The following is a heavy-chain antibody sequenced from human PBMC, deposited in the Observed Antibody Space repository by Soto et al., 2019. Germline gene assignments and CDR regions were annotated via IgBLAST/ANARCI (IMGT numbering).Heavy chain of an antibody. Sequence: PGGSLRLSCAASGFTFSSYGMHWVRQAPGKGLEWVAVISYDGSNKYYADSVKGRFTISRDNSKNTLYLQMNSLRAEDTAVYYCAKSHMIVVVMGAFDIWGQGTMVTVSS. J-gene: IGHJ3*02. CDR3: AKSHMIVVVMGAFDI. CDR2: ISYDGSNK. D-gene: IGHD3-22*01. CDR1: GFTFSSYG. V-gene: IGHV3-30*18.